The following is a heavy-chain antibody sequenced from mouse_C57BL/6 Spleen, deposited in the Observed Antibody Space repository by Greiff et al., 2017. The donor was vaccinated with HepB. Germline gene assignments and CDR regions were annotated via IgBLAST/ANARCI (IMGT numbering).Heavy chain of an antibody. CDR1: GFNIKDYY. D-gene: IGHD2-1*01. J-gene: IGHJ2*01. Sequence: EVQGVESGAELVKPGASVKLSCTASGFNIKDYYMHWVKQRTEQGLEWIGRIDPEDGETKYAPKFQGKATITADTSSNTAYLQLSSLTSEDTAVYYCARDLLWSYYFDYWGQGTTLTVSS. V-gene: IGHV14-2*01. CDR2: IDPEDGET. CDR3: ARDLLWSYYFDY.